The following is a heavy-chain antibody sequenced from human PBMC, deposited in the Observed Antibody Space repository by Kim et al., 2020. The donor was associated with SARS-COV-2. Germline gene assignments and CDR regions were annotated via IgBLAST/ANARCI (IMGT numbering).Heavy chain of an antibody. Sequence: ASVKVSCKASGYTFTSYAMHWVRQAPGQRLEWMGWINAGNGNTKHSQKFQGRVTITRDTSASTAYMELSSLRSEDTAVYYCAREAGVRGVINFDYWGQGTLVTVSS. CDR3: AREAGVRGVINFDY. D-gene: IGHD3-10*01. CDR1: GYTFTSYA. V-gene: IGHV1-3*01. CDR2: INAGNGNT. J-gene: IGHJ4*02.